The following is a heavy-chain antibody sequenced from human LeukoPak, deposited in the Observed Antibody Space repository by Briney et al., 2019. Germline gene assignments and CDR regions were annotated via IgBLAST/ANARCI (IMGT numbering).Heavy chain of an antibody. J-gene: IGHJ4*02. CDR2: IRPSGDNT. V-gene: IGHV3-23*01. CDR1: GFTFSSYA. Sequence: PGGSLRLSCAASGFTFSSYAMSWVRQAPGRGLEWVSSIRPSGDNTYYADSVKGRFTISRDNSRNTLYLQMNSLRTEDTAVYYCAKDGYASGSYYRPFFNWGQGTLVTVSS. D-gene: IGHD3-10*01. CDR3: AKDGYASGSYYRPFFN.